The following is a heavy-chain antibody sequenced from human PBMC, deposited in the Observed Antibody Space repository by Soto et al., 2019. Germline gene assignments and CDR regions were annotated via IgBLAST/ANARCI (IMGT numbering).Heavy chain of an antibody. D-gene: IGHD1-1*01. V-gene: IGHV4-61*01. Sequence: QVRLQESGPGLVQPSETLSLTCTVSGGSVSSSPYYWSWIRQPPGKGLECIGYIYNTGHTYYSPSLRSRVTMSVDTSKNQFALKLSSVTAADTAVYYCARGHDAYKSGYWGQGTLVTVSS. J-gene: IGHJ4*02. CDR1: GGSVSSSPYY. CDR2: IYNTGHT. CDR3: ARGHDAYKSGY.